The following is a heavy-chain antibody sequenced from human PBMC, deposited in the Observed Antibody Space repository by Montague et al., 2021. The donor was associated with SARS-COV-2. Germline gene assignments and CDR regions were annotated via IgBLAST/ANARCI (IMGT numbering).Heavy chain of an antibody. CDR2: INPDGGED. V-gene: IGHV3-7*01. J-gene: IGHJ6*02. D-gene: IGHD2-8*02. Sequence: YLSLSCSASGLGFSRSWMTWVRLAPGKGLEWVADINPDGGEDDYVESVKGRFTVSRDNAKNSLYLQLNSLRDEDTAVYYCATNQYCTATTCYVDPYYHYYAGMDVWGQGTTVTVSS. CDR1: GLGFSRSW. CDR3: ATNQYCTATTCYVDPYYHYYAGMDV.